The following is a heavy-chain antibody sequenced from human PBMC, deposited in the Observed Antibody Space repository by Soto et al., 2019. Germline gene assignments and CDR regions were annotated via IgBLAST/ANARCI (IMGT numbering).Heavy chain of an antibody. Sequence: GESLKISCKGSGYSFTSYWIGWVRQMPGKGLEWMGIIYPGDSDTRYSPSFQGQVTISADKSLSTAYLQWSSLKASDTAMYYCASNLRFLGKEGYYYYYMDVWGKGTTVTVSS. CDR2: IYPGDSDT. D-gene: IGHD3-3*01. CDR3: ASNLRFLGKEGYYYYYMDV. V-gene: IGHV5-51*01. J-gene: IGHJ6*03. CDR1: GYSFTSYW.